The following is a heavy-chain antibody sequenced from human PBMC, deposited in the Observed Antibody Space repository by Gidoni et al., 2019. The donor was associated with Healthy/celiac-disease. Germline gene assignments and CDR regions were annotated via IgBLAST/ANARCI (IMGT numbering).Heavy chain of an antibody. CDR3: AREQLSRYYDSSGYFPDAFDI. Sequence: QVQLQESGPGLVKPSQTLSLTCTVSGGSISSGDYYWSWIRQPPGKGLEWIGYIYYSGSTYYNPSLKSRVTISVDTSKNQFSLKLSSVTAADTAVYYCAREQLSRYYDSSGYFPDAFDIWGQGTMVTVSS. J-gene: IGHJ3*02. CDR2: IYYSGST. CDR1: GGSISSGDYY. V-gene: IGHV4-30-4*01. D-gene: IGHD3-22*01.